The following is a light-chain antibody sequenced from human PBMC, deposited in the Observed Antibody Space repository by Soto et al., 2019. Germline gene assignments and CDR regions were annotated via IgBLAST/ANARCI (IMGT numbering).Light chain of an antibody. Sequence: DIQMTPSPSSLSASIGDRVTITCQASQDISNNLNWYQQKPGKAPKLLIYDASNLKTGVPSRFSGSGSETDFTFTISSLQPEDIATYYCQQYFHRLLTFGGGTKVEIK. J-gene: IGKJ4*01. V-gene: IGKV1-33*01. CDR2: DAS. CDR3: QQYFHRLLT. CDR1: QDISNN.